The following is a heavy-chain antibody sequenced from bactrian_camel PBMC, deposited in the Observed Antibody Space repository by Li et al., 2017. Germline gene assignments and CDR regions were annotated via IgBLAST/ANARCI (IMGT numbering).Heavy chain of an antibody. V-gene: IGHV3S53*01. CDR3: AALYTGISGCYSTSLAPTSFDY. D-gene: IGHD2*01. J-gene: IGHJ4*01. Sequence: VQLVESGGGSVQAGGSLRLSCAVASGYNVVTLCMGWFRQAPGREREGVAVINRRGSTAYAESVKGRFTISKINAEKTLYLEMDSLKPEDTAIYYCAALYTGISGCYSTSLAPTSFDYWGQGTQVTVS. CDR1: GYNVVTLC. CDR2: INRRGST.